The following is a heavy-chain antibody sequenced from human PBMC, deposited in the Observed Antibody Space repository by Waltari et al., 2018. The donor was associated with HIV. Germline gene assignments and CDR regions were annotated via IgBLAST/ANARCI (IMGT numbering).Heavy chain of an antibody. CDR1: GFTISSNY. J-gene: IGHJ6*02. V-gene: IGHV3-53*01. CDR2: IYRGGSR. CDR3: ARDPRSSGYYGMDV. D-gene: IGHD1-26*01. Sequence: EVQLVASGGGLIEPGGSLRVSCAASGFTISSNYMSWVRQAPGKVLEWVSVIYRGGSRYYADSVNGRFIISRDNSKNAVSLHMNSLRAEDTAVYYCARDPRSSGYYGMDVWGQGIKVTVSS.